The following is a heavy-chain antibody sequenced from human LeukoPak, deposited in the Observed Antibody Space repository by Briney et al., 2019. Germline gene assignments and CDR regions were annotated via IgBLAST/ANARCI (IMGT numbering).Heavy chain of an antibody. D-gene: IGHD4-17*01. CDR3: AKTFTYGDYTTAHFDY. CDR2: ISGSGGST. J-gene: IGHJ4*02. Sequence: PGGSLRLSCAASGFTFSSYAMSWVRKAPGKGLEWVSAISGSGGSTYYADSVKGRFTISRDNSKNTLYLQMNSLRAEDTAVYYCAKTFTYGDYTTAHFDYWGQGTLVTVSS. CDR1: GFTFSSYA. V-gene: IGHV3-23*01.